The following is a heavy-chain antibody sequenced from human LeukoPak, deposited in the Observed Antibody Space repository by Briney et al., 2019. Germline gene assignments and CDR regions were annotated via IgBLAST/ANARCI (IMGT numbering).Heavy chain of an antibody. CDR2: IYYSGST. Sequence: SETLSLTCTVSGGSISSYYWSWIRQPPGKGLEWIGYIYYSGSTNYNPSLKSRVTISVDTSKNQFSLKLSSVTAADTAVYYCARDSGSYPYQDWGQGTLVTVSS. CDR3: ARDSGSYPYQD. V-gene: IGHV4-59*01. D-gene: IGHD1-26*01. J-gene: IGHJ4*02. CDR1: GGSISSYY.